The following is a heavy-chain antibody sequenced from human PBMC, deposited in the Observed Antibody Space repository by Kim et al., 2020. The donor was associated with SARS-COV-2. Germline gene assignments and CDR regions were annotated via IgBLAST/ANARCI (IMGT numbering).Heavy chain of an antibody. CDR3: ARVDLPLAYCGGDCYSGSGMDV. D-gene: IGHD2-21*02. Sequence: ASVKVSCKASGYTFTSYGISWVRQAPGQGLEWMGWISAYNGNTNYAQKLQGRVTMTTDTSTSTAYMELRSLRSDDTAVYYCARVDLPLAYCGGDCYSGSGMDVWGQGTTVTVSS. J-gene: IGHJ6*02. CDR1: GYTFTSYG. CDR2: ISAYNGNT. V-gene: IGHV1-18*01.